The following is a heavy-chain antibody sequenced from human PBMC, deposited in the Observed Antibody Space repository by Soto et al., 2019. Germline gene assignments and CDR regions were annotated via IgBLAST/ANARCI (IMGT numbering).Heavy chain of an antibody. V-gene: IGHV4-34*01. D-gene: IGHD3-22*01. Sequence: SETLSLTCAVYGGSFSGYYWSWIRQPPGKGLEWIGEINHSGSTNYNPSLKSRVTISVDTSKNQFSLKLSSVTAADTAVYYCARDRSDYYDSSEFDPWGQGTLVTVSS. CDR2: INHSGST. J-gene: IGHJ5*02. CDR3: ARDRSDYYDSSEFDP. CDR1: GGSFSGYY.